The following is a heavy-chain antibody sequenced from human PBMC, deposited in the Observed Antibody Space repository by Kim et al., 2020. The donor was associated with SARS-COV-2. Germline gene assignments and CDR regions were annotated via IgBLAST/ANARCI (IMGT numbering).Heavy chain of an antibody. D-gene: IGHD3-3*01. J-gene: IGHJ4*02. CDR3: ARWSEGFAY. CDR2: GTEN. V-gene: IGHV3-7*03. Sequence: GTENYVDSVQARFPISRDNARNSLSLQMNSLRAEDTAVYYCARWSEGFAYWGRGTLVTVSS.